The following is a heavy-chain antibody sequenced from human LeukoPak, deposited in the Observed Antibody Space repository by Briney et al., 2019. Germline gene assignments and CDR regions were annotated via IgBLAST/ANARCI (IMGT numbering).Heavy chain of an antibody. CDR2: INWNGGAT. J-gene: IGHJ3*02. Sequence: GGSLRLSCAASGFTFDDYGMSWARQAPGKGLEWVSAINWNGGATGYADSVKGRFTISRDNAENSLYLQMNSLRAEDTALYYCARCSRSSTSSYSTFDIWGQGPKVTVSS. V-gene: IGHV3-20*04. CDR3: ARCSRSSTSSYSTFDI. CDR1: GFTFDDYG. D-gene: IGHD2-2*02.